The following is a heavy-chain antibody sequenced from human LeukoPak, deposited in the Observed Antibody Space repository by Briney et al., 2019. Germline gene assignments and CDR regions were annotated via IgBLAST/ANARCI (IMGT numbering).Heavy chain of an antibody. CDR2: IYYSGST. Sequence: SETLSLTCTVSGGSISSGDYYWSWIRQPPGKGLEWIGYIYYSGSTYYNPSLKSRVTISADTSKNQFSLKLSSVTAADTAVYYCARVNGRGYSGYDLEYYFDYWGQGTLVTVSS. J-gene: IGHJ4*02. V-gene: IGHV4-30-4*01. D-gene: IGHD5-12*01. CDR3: ARVNGRGYSGYDLEYYFDY. CDR1: GGSISSGDYY.